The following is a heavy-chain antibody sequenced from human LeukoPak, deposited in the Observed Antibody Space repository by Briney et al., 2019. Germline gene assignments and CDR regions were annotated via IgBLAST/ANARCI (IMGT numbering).Heavy chain of an antibody. CDR2: IKQDGSEK. V-gene: IGHV3-7*01. Sequence: GESLRLSCAASGFTFSSYWMSWVRQSPGKGLEWVANIKQDGSEKYYVDSVKGRFTISRDNAKNSLYLQMNSLRAEDTAVYYCARDLADYGFDYWGQGTLVTVSS. CDR1: GFTFSSYW. CDR3: ARDLADYGFDY. D-gene: IGHD4-17*01. J-gene: IGHJ4*02.